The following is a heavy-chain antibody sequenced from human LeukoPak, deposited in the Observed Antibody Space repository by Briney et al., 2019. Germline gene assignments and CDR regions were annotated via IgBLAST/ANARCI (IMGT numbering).Heavy chain of an antibody. V-gene: IGHV3-30*18. J-gene: IGHJ3*02. CDR2: ISYDGSNK. CDR3: AKFDYGGNSAAFDI. CDR1: GFTFRNYA. D-gene: IGHD4-23*01. Sequence: PGGSLRLSCAASGFTFRNYAMSWVRQAPGKGLEWVAVISYDGSNKYYADSVKGRFTISRDNSKNTLYLQMNSLRAEDTAVYYCAKFDYGGNSAAFDIWGQGTMVTVSS.